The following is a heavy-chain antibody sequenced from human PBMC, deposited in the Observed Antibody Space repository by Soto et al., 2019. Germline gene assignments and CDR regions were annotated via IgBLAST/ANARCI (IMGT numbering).Heavy chain of an antibody. Sequence: SDTLCLTCAVSGGPISSGGYSWSWIRQPPGKGLEWIGYIYHSGSTYYNPSLKSRVTISVDTSKNQFSLKLSSVTAADTAVYYCARTEDTAMVRLGAFDIWGQGTMVT. CDR3: ARTEDTAMVRLGAFDI. CDR1: GGPISSGGYS. V-gene: IGHV4-30-2*01. J-gene: IGHJ3*02. D-gene: IGHD5-18*01. CDR2: IYHSGST.